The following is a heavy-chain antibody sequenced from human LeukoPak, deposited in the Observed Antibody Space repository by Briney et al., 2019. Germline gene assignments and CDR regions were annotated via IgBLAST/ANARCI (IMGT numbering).Heavy chain of an antibody. V-gene: IGHV4-34*01. J-gene: IGHJ5*02. CDR3: ARGFVVVPAAIRWNWFDP. D-gene: IGHD2-2*02. CDR1: GGSFSGYY. Sequence: SETLSLTCAVYGGSFSGYYWSWIRQPPGKGLEWIGEINHSGSTNYNPSLKSRVTISVDTSKNQFSLKLGSVTAADTAVYYCARGFVVVPAAIRWNWFDPWGQGTLVTVSS. CDR2: INHSGST.